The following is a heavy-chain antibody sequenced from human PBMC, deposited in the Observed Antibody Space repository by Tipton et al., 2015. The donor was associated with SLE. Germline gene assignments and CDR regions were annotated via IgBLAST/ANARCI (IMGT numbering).Heavy chain of an antibody. CDR3: WRRGMDV. CDR2: INHSGST. V-gene: IGHV4-34*01. Sequence: LRLSCSVSGGSISSYCWSWIRQPPGKGLEWIGEINHSGSTNYNPSLKSRVTISVDTSKNQFSLKLSSVTAADTAVYYCWRRGMDVWGQGTTVTVSS. J-gene: IGHJ6*02. CDR1: GGSISSYC.